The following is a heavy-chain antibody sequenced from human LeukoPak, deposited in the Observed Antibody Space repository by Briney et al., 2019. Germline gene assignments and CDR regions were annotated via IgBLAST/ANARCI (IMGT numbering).Heavy chain of an antibody. V-gene: IGHV3-30-3*01. CDR1: GFTFSSYA. CDR2: ISYDGSNK. CDR3: AREVLRYFDD. Sequence: GGSLRLSCAASGFTFSSYAMHWVRQAPGKGLEWVAVISYDGSNKYYADSVKGRFTIPRDNSKNTLYLQMNSLRAEDTAVYYCAREVLRYFDDWGQGTLVTVSS. D-gene: IGHD3-9*01. J-gene: IGHJ4*02.